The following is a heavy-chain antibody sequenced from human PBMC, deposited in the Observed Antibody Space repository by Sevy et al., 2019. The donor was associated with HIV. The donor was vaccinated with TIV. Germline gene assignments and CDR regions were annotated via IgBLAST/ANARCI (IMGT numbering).Heavy chain of an antibody. V-gene: IGHV3-73*01. Sequence: GGSLRLSCAASGFTFSGSAIHWVRQASGKGPEWIGRIRNKANSYAPAYAESVKGRFTISRDDSKNTAYLQMNSLKTDDTAVYYCTRGEMGSSSWYPYFDSWGQGTLVTVSS. D-gene: IGHD6-13*01. CDR2: IRNKANSYAP. CDR1: GFTFSGSA. J-gene: IGHJ4*02. CDR3: TRGEMGSSSWYPYFDS.